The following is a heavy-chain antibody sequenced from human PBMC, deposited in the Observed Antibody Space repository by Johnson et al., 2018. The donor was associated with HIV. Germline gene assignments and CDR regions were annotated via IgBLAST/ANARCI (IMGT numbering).Heavy chain of an antibody. CDR3: ASLSSSGAFDI. Sequence: VQLVESGGGVVQPGRSLRLSCAASGFTFSSNYMSWVRQAPGKGLAWVSVIYSGGSTYYADSVKGRFTISRDNSKNTLYLQMNSLRAKDTAVYYCASLSSSGAFDIWGQGTMVTVSS. D-gene: IGHD6-6*01. CDR1: GFTFSSNY. CDR2: IYSGGST. J-gene: IGHJ3*02. V-gene: IGHV3-66*01.